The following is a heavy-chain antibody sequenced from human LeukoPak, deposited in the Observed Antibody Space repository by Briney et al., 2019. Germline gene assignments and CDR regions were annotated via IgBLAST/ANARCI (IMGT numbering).Heavy chain of an antibody. D-gene: IGHD5-18*01. Sequence: PSETLSLTCTVSGGSISRGTYYWGWVRQPPGKGLEWIGEINHSGSTNYNPSLKSRVTISVDTSKNQFSLKLSSVTAADTAVYYCARGRRYSYGPLDYWGQGTLVTVSS. CDR2: INHSGST. V-gene: IGHV4-39*07. CDR3: ARGRRYSYGPLDY. J-gene: IGHJ4*02. CDR1: GGSISRGTYY.